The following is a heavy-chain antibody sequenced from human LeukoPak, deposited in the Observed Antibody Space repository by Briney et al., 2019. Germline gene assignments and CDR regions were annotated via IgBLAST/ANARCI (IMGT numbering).Heavy chain of an antibody. Sequence: SGTLSLTCDVSGGSISSTNWWNWVRQTPGKGLEWVGEISHTGSTSYNPSLKSRVTISVDTSKNQFSLKLSSVTAADTAVYYCARGGIRDIVLMEDNWFDPWGQGTLVTVSS. CDR1: GGSISSTNW. D-gene: IGHD2-8*01. CDR2: ISHTGST. V-gene: IGHV4-4*02. J-gene: IGHJ5*02. CDR3: ARGGIRDIVLMEDNWFDP.